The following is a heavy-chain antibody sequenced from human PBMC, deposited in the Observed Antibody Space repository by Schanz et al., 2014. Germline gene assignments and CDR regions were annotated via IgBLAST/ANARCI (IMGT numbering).Heavy chain of an antibody. Sequence: QVQLVQSGAEMKKPGASVKVSCKASGYTFSSYGITWVRQAPGQGLEWMGWINGYNGHTLYAQKFQGRVTMTTDTSTSTSYMELTSLRFDDTAVYYCARDFSAYVGNYFDYWGQGTLVNVSS. J-gene: IGHJ4*02. CDR1: GYTFSSYG. CDR2: INGYNGHT. CDR3: ARDFSAYVGNYFDY. D-gene: IGHD5-12*01. V-gene: IGHV1-18*01.